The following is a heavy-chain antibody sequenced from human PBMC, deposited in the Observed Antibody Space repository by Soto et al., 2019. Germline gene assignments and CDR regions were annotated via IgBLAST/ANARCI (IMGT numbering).Heavy chain of an antibody. D-gene: IGHD5-12*01. J-gene: IGHJ2*01. CDR1: GFTFSSYG. CDR3: AKVSRDGYNYVNWYFDL. Sequence: QVQLVESGGGVVQPGRSLRLSCAASGFTFSSYGMHWVREAPGKGLEWVAVISYDGSNKYYADSVKGRFTISRDNSKNTLYLQMNSLRAEDTAVYYCAKVSRDGYNYVNWYFDLWGRGTLVTVSS. CDR2: ISYDGSNK. V-gene: IGHV3-30*18.